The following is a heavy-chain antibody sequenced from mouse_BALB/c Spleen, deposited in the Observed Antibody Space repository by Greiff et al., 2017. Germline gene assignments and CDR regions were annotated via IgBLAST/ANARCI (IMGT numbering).Heavy chain of an antibody. D-gene: IGHD1-1*01. CDR3: ARPGSSYDWYFDV. CDR2: INPSTGYT. Sequence: VQLQQSGAELAKPGASVKMSCKASAYTFTSYWMHWVKQRPGQGLEWIGYINPSTGYTEYNQKFKDKATLTADKSSSTAYMQLSSLTSEDSAVYYCARPGSSYDWYFDVWGAGTTVTVSS. CDR1: AYTFTSYW. J-gene: IGHJ1*01. V-gene: IGHV1-7*01.